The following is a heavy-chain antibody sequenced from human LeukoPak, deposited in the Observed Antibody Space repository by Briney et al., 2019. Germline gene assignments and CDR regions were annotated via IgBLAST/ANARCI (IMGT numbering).Heavy chain of an antibody. D-gene: IGHD3-3*01. CDR2: INHSGST. CDR1: GGSFSGYY. Sequence: SETLSLTCAVYGGSFSGYYWSWIRQPPGKGLEWIGEINHSGSTNYNPSLKSRVTISVDTSKNQFSLKLSSVTAADTAVYYCARGRITIYGVVIFRSNWFDPWGQGTLVTVSS. J-gene: IGHJ5*02. V-gene: IGHV4-34*01. CDR3: ARGRITIYGVVIFRSNWFDP.